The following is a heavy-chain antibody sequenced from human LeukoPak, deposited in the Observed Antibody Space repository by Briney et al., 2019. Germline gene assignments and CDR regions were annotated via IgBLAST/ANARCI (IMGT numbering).Heavy chain of an antibody. CDR1: GYSISSGYY. CDR2: IYYSGST. CDR3: ATLYSRRLVGY. Sequence: PSETLSLTCTVSGYSISSGYYWGWIRQPPGKGLEWIGSIYYSGSTYYNPSLKSRVTISVDTSKNQFSLKLSSVTAADTAVYYCATLYSRRLVGYWGQGTLVTVSS. V-gene: IGHV4-38-2*02. D-gene: IGHD6-13*01. J-gene: IGHJ4*02.